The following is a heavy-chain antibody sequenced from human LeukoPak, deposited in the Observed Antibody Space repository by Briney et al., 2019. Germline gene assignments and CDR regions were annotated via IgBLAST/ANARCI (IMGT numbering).Heavy chain of an antibody. J-gene: IGHJ1*01. Sequence: GGSLRLSCAASGFTFGSYGMSCVRQAPGKCLEWVSFITPNADKTFYADCVERRFTISRDNPRHTLYMQMNSLRDDDTAVYYCAIMHGYYDGSGYWVQWGQGTLVTVSS. V-gene: IGHV3-23*01. D-gene: IGHD3-22*01. CDR3: AIMHGYYDGSGYWVQ. CDR2: ITPNADKT. CDR1: GFTFGSYG.